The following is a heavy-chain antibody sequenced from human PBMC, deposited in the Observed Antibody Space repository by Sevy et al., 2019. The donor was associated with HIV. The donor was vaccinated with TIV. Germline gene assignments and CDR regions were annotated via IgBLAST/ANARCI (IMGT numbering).Heavy chain of an antibody. V-gene: IGHV1-2*02. CDR1: GYTFTGYY. Sequence: ASVKVSCKASGYTFTGYYMHWVRQAPGQGLEWMGWINPNGGGTNNAQKFQGRVTMTRDTSISTAYMELSRLRSDDTAVYYCARDLGSGWTTVDYYGMDVWGQGTTVTVSS. CDR2: INPNGGGT. J-gene: IGHJ6*02. CDR3: ARDLGSGWTTVDYYGMDV. D-gene: IGHD6-19*01.